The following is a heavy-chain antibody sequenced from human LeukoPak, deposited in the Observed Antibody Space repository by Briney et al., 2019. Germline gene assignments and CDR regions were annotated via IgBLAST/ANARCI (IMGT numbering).Heavy chain of an antibody. CDR3: ARGGYYYDTCGPFDY. Sequence: SETLSLTCTVSGGSINSGGYYWSWIRQHPGKGLEWVGYISHSGSTSYNPSLKSRVTISVDTSNNEFSLRLTSVTAADTAVYYCARGGYYYDTCGPFDYWGQGTLVTVSS. V-gene: IGHV4-31*03. J-gene: IGHJ4*02. D-gene: IGHD3-22*01. CDR2: ISHSGST. CDR1: GGSINSGGYY.